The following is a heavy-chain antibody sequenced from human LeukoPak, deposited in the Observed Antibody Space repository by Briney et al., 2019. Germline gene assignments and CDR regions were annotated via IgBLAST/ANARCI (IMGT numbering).Heavy chain of an antibody. CDR3: ASHYYASSGSLFDS. Sequence: PSETLSLTCAVSGYSIGSGYYWVWIRQPPGKGLEWIGSVYHTGSTYYHPSLKSRVTISLDTSKNQFSLRLTSVTAADTALYYCASHYYASSGSLFDSWGRGSLVTV. CDR2: VYHTGST. J-gene: IGHJ4*02. D-gene: IGHD3-22*01. V-gene: IGHV4-38-2*01. CDR1: GYSIGSGYY.